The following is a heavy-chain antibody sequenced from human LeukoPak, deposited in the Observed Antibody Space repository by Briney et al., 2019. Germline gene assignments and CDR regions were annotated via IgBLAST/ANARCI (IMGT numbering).Heavy chain of an antibody. J-gene: IGHJ6*04. Sequence: PSETLSLTCTVSGGSISSSSYYWGWIRQPPGKGLEWIGSINYSGSTYYNSSLKSRVTISVDTSKNQFSLKLSSVTAADTAVYYCASVDISMDVWGKGTTVTVSS. CDR2: INYSGST. CDR1: GGSISSSSYY. CDR3: ASVDISMDV. D-gene: IGHD2-2*03. V-gene: IGHV4-39*01.